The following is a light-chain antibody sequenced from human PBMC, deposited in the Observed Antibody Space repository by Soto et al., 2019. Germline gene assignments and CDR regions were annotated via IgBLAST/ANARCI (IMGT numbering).Light chain of an antibody. CDR2: KAS. CDR3: QQYNTFPYT. CDR1: QSISSS. J-gene: IGKJ2*01. Sequence: DIRMAQSPSTLSAFVGDRVTITCRASQSISSSLAWYQQKPGKAPKLLIYKASSLHSGVPSRFSGSGSGTGFTLTVSSLQPDDFATYYCQQYNTFPYTFGQGTKVDIK. V-gene: IGKV1-5*03.